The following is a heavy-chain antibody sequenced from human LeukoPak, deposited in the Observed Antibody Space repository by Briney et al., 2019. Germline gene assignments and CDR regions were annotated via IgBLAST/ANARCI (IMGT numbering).Heavy chain of an antibody. V-gene: IGHV3-30-3*01. J-gene: IGHJ1*01. CDR1: GFTFSSYA. CDR3: AKDGSSSSKWSVFQH. D-gene: IGHD6-6*01. CDR2: ISYDGSNK. Sequence: PGGSLRLSCAASGFTFSSYAMHWVRQAPGKGLEWVAVISYDGSNKYYADSVRGRFTISRDNSKNMLYLQMNSLRAEDTAVYYCAKDGSSSSKWSVFQHWGQGTLVTVSS.